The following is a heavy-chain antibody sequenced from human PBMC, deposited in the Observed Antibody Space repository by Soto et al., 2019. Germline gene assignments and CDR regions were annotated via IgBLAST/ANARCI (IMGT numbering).Heavy chain of an antibody. D-gene: IGHD6-13*01. J-gene: IGHJ4*02. CDR2: ISWNSGRI. Sequence: LXLSGAASGVTFDAYFMHWVRQAPGKGLEWVSGISWNSGRIDYADSVKGRFTISRDNAKNSLYLQMNSLRVGDTAFYYCVKDRYSSTQGFDYWGQGTLVTVPS. CDR1: GVTFDAYF. V-gene: IGHV3-9*01. CDR3: VKDRYSSTQGFDY.